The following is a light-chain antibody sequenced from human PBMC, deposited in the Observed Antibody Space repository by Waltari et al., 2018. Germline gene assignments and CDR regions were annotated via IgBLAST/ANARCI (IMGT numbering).Light chain of an antibody. CDR3: QRYDNLPIFA. CDR1: QDISHY. Sequence: DIQMTQSPSSLSAYVGDRVTITCQASQDISHYLNWYQHKPGKAPKLLIYDASNLETGVPSRFSGSQSGTDFTFTITSLQPEDTATYSCQRYDNLPIFAFGPGTKVDIK. V-gene: IGKV1-33*01. CDR2: DAS. J-gene: IGKJ3*01.